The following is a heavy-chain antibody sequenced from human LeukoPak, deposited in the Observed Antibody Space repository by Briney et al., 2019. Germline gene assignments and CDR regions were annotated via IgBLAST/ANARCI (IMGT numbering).Heavy chain of an antibody. CDR2: INHSGST. V-gene: IGHV4-34*01. J-gene: IGHJ4*02. Sequence: SETLSLTCAVYGGSFSGYYWSWIRQPPGKGLEWIGEINHSGSTNYNPPLKSRVTISVDTSKNQFSLKLSSVTAADTAVYYCAISSGWGFDYWGQGTLVTVSS. D-gene: IGHD6-19*01. CDR3: AISSGWGFDY. CDR1: GGSFSGYY.